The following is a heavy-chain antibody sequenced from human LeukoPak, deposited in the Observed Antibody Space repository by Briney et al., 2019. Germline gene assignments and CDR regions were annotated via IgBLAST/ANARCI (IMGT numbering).Heavy chain of an antibody. D-gene: IGHD4-23*01. CDR1: GGSISSGGYY. CDR3: ARVTVVYYFDY. J-gene: IGHJ4*02. CDR2: IYHSGST. Sequence: SETLSLTCTVSGGSISSGGYYWSWIRQPPGKGLEWIGYIYHSGSTYYNPSLKSRVTISVDRSKNQFSLKLSSVTAADTAVYYCARVTVVYYFDYWGQGTLVTVSS. V-gene: IGHV4-30-2*01.